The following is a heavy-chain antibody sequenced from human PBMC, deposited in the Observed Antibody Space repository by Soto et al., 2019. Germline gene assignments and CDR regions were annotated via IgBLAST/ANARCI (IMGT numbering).Heavy chain of an antibody. Sequence: WGSLRLSCAASGFTFISYSMNWFRQSPWKGLEWVSSISSSSSYIYYADSVKGRFTISRDNAKNSLYLQMNSLRAEDTAVYYCARDLDYDILTGYYSYYYYGMDVWGQGTTVTVSS. V-gene: IGHV3-21*01. CDR2: ISSSSSYI. CDR1: GFTFISYS. J-gene: IGHJ6*02. D-gene: IGHD3-9*01. CDR3: ARDLDYDILTGYYSYYYYGMDV.